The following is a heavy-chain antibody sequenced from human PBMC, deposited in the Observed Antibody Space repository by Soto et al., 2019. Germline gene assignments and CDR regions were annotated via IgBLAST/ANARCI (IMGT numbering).Heavy chain of an antibody. V-gene: IGHV1-46*01. CDR3: ARDQIVVVIREGREHVLDDY. D-gene: IGHD3-22*01. CDR1: GYTFTSYY. CDR2: INPSGGST. Sequence: QVQLVQSGAEVKKPGASVKVSCKASGYTFTSYYMHWVRQAPGQGLEWMGIINPSGGSTSYAQKFQGRVTITRDTSTSTVYMELSSLRSEDTAVYYCARDQIVVVIREGREHVLDDYWGQGTLVTVSS. J-gene: IGHJ4*02.